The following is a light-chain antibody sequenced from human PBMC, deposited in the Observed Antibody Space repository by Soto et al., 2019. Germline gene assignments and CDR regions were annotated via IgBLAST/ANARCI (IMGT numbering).Light chain of an antibody. V-gene: IGLV2-14*01. Sequence: QSALTQPASVSGSPRQSITISCTGTSSDVGGYNYVSWFQQHPGKAPKLKIYEVSNRPSGVSNRFSGSKSGNTASLTISELQAEDEADYYCTSFTTISTWVFGGGTKVTVL. CDR2: EVS. CDR1: SSDVGGYNY. CDR3: TSFTTISTWV. J-gene: IGLJ3*02.